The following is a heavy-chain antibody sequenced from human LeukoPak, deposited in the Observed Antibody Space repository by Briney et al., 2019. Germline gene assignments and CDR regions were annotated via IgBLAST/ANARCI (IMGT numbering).Heavy chain of an antibody. D-gene: IGHD3-10*01. V-gene: IGHV7-4-1*02. CDR3: ARGEVLLWFGELPDDAFDI. CDR1: GYTFTSYA. CDR2: INTNTGNP. Sequence: ASVKVSCKASGYTFTSYAMNWVRQAPGQGLEWMGWINTNTGNPTYAQGFTGRFVFSLDASVSTAYLQISSLKAEDTAVYYCARGEVLLWFGELPDDAFDIWGQGTMVTVSS. J-gene: IGHJ3*02.